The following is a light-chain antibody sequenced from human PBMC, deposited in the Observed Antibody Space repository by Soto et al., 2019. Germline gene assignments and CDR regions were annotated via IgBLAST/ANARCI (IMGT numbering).Light chain of an antibody. V-gene: IGKV3-11*01. Sequence: EIVLTQSPATLSLSPGERATLSCRASQSVSSYLAWYQQKPGQAPRLLIYDASNRATGIPARFSGSGSGTDFTLNISSREPEDFAIYYCQQRSNWPPVTFGGGTKVEIK. CDR3: QQRSNWPPVT. J-gene: IGKJ4*01. CDR2: DAS. CDR1: QSVSSY.